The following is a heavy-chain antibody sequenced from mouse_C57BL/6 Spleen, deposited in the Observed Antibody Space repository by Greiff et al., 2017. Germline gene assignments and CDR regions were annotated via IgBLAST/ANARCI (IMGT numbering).Heavy chain of an antibody. D-gene: IGHD2-1*01. V-gene: IGHV1-55*01. CDR2: LYPGSGST. CDR1: GYTFTSYW. Sequence: VQLQQPGAELVKPGASVKMSCKASGYTFTSYWITWVKQRPGQGLEWIGDLYPGSGSTNYNEKFKSKATLTVDTSSSTAYMQLSSLTSEDSAVYYCARDYYGNYGFDVWGTGTTVTVSS. CDR3: ARDYYGNYGFDV. J-gene: IGHJ1*03.